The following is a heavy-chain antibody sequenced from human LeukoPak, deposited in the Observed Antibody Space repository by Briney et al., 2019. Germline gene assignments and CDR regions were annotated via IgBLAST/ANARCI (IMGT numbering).Heavy chain of an antibody. J-gene: IGHJ3*02. CDR2: LYSGGNT. CDR1: ELRVSDNY. CDR3: ARVGSTDSPHAFDI. V-gene: IGHV3-66*01. Sequence: GGSLRLSCAASELRVSDNYMSWVRQAPGKGLEWVSILYSGGNTYYTDSVKGRFTISRDNAKNTLYLQMNTLRAEDTAVYYCARVGSTDSPHAFDIWGQGTTVTVSS. D-gene: IGHD3-22*01.